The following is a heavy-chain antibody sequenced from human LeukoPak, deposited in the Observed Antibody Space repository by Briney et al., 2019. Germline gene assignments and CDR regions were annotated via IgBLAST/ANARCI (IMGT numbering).Heavy chain of an antibody. CDR3: ARDPSLPYCSGGSCYSHYYYYGMDV. Sequence: GGSLRLSCAASGFTVSSNYMSWVRQAPGKGLEWVSVVYSGGNTNYADSLKGRFTISRDNSKDTLYLQMNSLRAEDTAVYYCARDPSLPYCSGGSCYSHYYYYGMDVWGQGTTVTVSS. CDR2: VYSGGNT. CDR1: GFTVSSNY. V-gene: IGHV3-53*01. D-gene: IGHD2-15*01. J-gene: IGHJ6*02.